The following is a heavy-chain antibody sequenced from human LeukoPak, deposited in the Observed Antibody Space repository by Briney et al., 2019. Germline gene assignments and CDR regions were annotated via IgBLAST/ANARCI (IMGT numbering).Heavy chain of an antibody. CDR1: VGSVSSSF. J-gene: IGHJ3*02. CDR2: IYYSGST. V-gene: IGHV4-59*02. Sequence: SETLSLTCSVSVGSVSSSFWSWIRQPPGKGLEWIGHIYYSGSTNYNPSLKSRVTISVDTSKNHFSLKVTSVTAADTAVYYCARVGPTDDYGDSHDTFDIWGQGTLVAVSS. D-gene: IGHD4-17*01. CDR3: ARVGPTDDYGDSHDTFDI.